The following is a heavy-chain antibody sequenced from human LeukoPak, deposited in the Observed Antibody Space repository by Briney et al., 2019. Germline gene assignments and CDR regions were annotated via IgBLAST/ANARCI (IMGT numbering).Heavy chain of an antibody. CDR3: AREVGGSGWVGS. CDR1: GGSISSYY. V-gene: IGHV4-59*12. D-gene: IGHD6-19*01. Sequence: SETLSLTCTVSGGSISSYYWSWIRQPPGKGLEWIGYIYYSGSTNYNPSLKSRVTISVDTSKNQFSLKLSSVTAADTAVYYCAREVGGSGWVGSWGQGTLVTVSS. J-gene: IGHJ4*02. CDR2: IYYSGST.